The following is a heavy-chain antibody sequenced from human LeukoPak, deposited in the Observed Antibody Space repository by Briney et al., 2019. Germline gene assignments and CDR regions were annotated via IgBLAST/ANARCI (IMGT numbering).Heavy chain of an antibody. CDR3: ARDRWELLHVYDI. J-gene: IGHJ3*02. D-gene: IGHD1-26*01. CDR1: GFTFSSHE. V-gene: IGHV3-48*03. Sequence: PGGSLRLSCTASGFTFSSHEMNWVRQAPGKGLEWLSYISSSGSNIYYADSVKGRFTISRDNSKNTLYLQMNSLRAEDTAVYYCARDRWELLHVYDIWGQGTMVTVSS. CDR2: ISSSGSNI.